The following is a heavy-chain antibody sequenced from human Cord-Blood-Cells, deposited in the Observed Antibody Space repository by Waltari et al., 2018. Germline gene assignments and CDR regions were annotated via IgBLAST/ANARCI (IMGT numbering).Heavy chain of an antibody. CDR3: ARLGYCSSTSCYYFDY. Sequence: DVPLVQPGAEVKNPGESLKLSCTGSGVSFSSDRTGWQGRRPGKGLEWMGFIDPGDSDTRYSPSFKGQVTISADKSISTAYLQWSSLKASDTAMYYCARLGYCSSTSCYYFDYWGQGTLVTVSS. V-gene: IGHV5-51*01. J-gene: IGHJ4*02. CDR1: GVSFSSDR. CDR2: IDPGDSDT. D-gene: IGHD2-2*01.